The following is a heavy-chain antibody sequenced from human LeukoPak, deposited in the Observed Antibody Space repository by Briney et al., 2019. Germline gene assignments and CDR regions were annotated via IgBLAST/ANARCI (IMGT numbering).Heavy chain of an antibody. V-gene: IGHV4-4*07. J-gene: IGHJ4*02. CDR1: GGSISSYY. Sequence: PSETLSLTCTVSGGSISSYYWSWIRQPAGKGLEWIGRIYTSGSTNYNPSLKSRVTMSVDTSKNQFSLKLSSVTAADTAVYYCARYLAAAGTPYFDCWGQGTLVTVSS. CDR3: ARYLAAAGTPYFDC. D-gene: IGHD6-13*01. CDR2: IYTSGST.